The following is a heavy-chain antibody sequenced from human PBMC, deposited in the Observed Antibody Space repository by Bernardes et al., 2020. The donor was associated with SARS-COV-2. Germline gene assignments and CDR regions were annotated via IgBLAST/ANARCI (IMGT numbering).Heavy chain of an antibody. D-gene: IGHD4-17*01. CDR1: GFTFTSSA. Sequence: SVKVSCKASGFTFTSSAVQWVRQARGQRLEWIGWIVVGIGKINYAQKFQERVTITSDMSTSTVYMELSSLKASDTAIYYCARRRYGDFGVDVWGQGTTVTVSS. CDR3: ARRRYGDFGVDV. CDR2: IVVGIGKI. J-gene: IGHJ6*02. V-gene: IGHV1-58*01.